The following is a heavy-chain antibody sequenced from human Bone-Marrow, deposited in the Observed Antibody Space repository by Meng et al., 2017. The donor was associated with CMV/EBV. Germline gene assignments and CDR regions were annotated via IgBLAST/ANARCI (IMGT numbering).Heavy chain of an antibody. CDR2: IYYSGST. V-gene: IGHV4-39*01. CDR3: ARGRVYYYGSGTYYPLDY. D-gene: IGHD3-10*01. Sequence: GSLRLSCTVSGGSISSSSYYWGWIRQPPGKGLEWIGSIYYSGSTYYNPSLKSRVTIFVDTSKNQFSLKLSSVTAADTGVYYCARGRVYYYGSGTYYPLDYWGRGKLVTVSA. CDR1: GGSISSSSYY. J-gene: IGHJ4*02.